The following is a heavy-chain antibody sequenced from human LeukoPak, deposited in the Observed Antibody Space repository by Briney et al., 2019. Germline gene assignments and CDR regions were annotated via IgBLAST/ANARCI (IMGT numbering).Heavy chain of an antibody. CDR1: GFTFSSYE. V-gene: IGHV3-48*03. Sequence: GGSLRLSCAASGFTFSSYEMNWVRQAPGKGLEWVSYISSSGSTIYYADSVKGRFTISRDNAKNSLYLQMNSLRAEDTAVYYCARDPPSRDAFDIWGQGTMVTVSS. J-gene: IGHJ3*02. CDR3: ARDPPSRDAFDI. CDR2: ISSSGSTI.